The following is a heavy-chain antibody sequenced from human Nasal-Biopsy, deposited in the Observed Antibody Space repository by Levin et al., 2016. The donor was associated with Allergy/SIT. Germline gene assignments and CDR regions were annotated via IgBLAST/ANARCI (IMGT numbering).Heavy chain of an antibody. D-gene: IGHD4-23*01. CDR1: GYTFTDYT. CDR3: AREGPRDYGGNLDY. V-gene: IGHV1-3*01. CDR2: LAGIGHR. Sequence: ASVKVSCKASGYTFTDYTIFWVRQAPGQGLEWVGWLAGIGHRSFSQNFQGRVTFSSDTSASTAYMELSSLRSEDTAVYYCAREGPRDYGGNLDYWGQGTLVTVSS. J-gene: IGHJ4*02.